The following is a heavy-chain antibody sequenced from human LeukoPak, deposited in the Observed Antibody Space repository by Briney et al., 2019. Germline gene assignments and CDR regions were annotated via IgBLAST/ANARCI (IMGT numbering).Heavy chain of an antibody. J-gene: IGHJ4*02. CDR3: AKDPLVAAAPRLGDY. CDR2: ISGSGGST. V-gene: IGHV3-23*01. D-gene: IGHD2-2*01. Sequence: GGSLRLSCAASGFTFSSYAMSWVRQAPGNGLEWVSAISGSGGSTYYADSVKGRFTISRDNSKNTLYLQMNSLRAEDTAVYYCAKDPLVAAAPRLGDYWGQGTLVTVSS. CDR1: GFTFSSYA.